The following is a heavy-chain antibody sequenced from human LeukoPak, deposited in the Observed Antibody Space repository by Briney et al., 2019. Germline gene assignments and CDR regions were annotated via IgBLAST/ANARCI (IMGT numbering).Heavy chain of an antibody. V-gene: IGHV3-15*01. CDR1: GFTFRNAW. CDR2: IKSQTDGGTI. D-gene: IGHD6-13*01. J-gene: IGHJ4*02. Sequence: PGGSLRLSCAASGFTFRNAWMSWVRQAPGKGLEWIGRIKSQTDGGTIAYAAPVKGRFTISRDDSKNTLDLQMNSLKTEDTAVYYCATAAGIAALGTKGIDYWGQGTLVTVSS. CDR3: ATAAGIAALGTKGIDY.